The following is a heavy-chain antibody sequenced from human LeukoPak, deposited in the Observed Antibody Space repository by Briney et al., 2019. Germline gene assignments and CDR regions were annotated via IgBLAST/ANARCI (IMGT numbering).Heavy chain of an antibody. J-gene: IGHJ4*02. CDR1: GFTFNSYS. CDR2: ISSSSGTI. V-gene: IGHV3-48*04. Sequence: PGGSLRLFCAASGFTFNSYSMNWVRQAPGKGLEWVSYISSSSGTIFYADSVKGRFTVSRDNANNSLYLQMNSLRGEDTAVYYCAREASGWTDYWGQGTLVTVSS. D-gene: IGHD6-25*01. CDR3: AREASGWTDY.